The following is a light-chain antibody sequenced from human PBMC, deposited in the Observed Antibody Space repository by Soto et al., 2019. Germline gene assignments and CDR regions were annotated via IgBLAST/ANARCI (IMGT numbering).Light chain of an antibody. Sequence: EVVLTQSPGTLSLSAGERATLSCRASQSVSSNYLAWYQQKPGRAPRLLIYGASSRATGIPDRFSGSGSGTDFTLTIIRLEPEDFAVYFCQQYGSSPGTFGQGTKLEI. CDR1: QSVSSNY. V-gene: IGKV3-20*01. CDR3: QQYGSSPGT. CDR2: GAS. J-gene: IGKJ2*02.